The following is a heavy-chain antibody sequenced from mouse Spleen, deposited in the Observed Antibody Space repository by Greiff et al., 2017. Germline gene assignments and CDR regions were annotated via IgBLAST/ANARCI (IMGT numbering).Heavy chain of an antibody. CDR3: ARTSTRGYYYAMDY. CDR1: GYTFTDYN. J-gene: IGHJ4*01. D-gene: IGHD3-3*01. V-gene: IGHV1-22*01. CDR2: INPNNGGT. Sequence: EVQLQQSGPELVKPGASVKMSCKASGYTFTDYNMHWVKQSHGKSLEWIGYINPNNGGTSYNQKFKGKATLTVNKSSSTAYMELRSLTSEDSAVYYCARTSTRGYYYAMDYWGQGTSVTVSS.